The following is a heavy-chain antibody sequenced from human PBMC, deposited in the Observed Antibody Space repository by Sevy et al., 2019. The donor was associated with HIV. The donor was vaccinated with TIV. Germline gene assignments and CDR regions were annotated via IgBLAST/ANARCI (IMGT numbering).Heavy chain of an antibody. CDR2: ISAYNGNT. Sequence: ASVKVSCKASGYTFTSYGMSWVRQAPGQGLEWMGWISAYNGNTNYAQKLQGRVTMTTDTSTSTAYMELRSLRSDDTAVYYCARAPVVVPAAAIDYWGQGTLVTVSS. CDR3: ARAPVVVPAAAIDY. CDR1: GYTFTSYG. V-gene: IGHV1-18*01. D-gene: IGHD2-2*01. J-gene: IGHJ4*02.